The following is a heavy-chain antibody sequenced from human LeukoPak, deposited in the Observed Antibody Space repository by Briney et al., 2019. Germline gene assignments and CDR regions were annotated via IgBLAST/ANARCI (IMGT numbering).Heavy chain of an antibody. D-gene: IGHD5-12*01. J-gene: IGHJ4*02. CDR1: GYTFTSYY. Sequence: ASVKVSCKASGYTFTSYYMHWARQAPGQGLEWMGIIDPSGGSTSYAQKFQGRVTMTRDTSTSTVYMELSSLRSEDTAVYYCASGTPEGGMDIVATDYWGQGTLVTVSS. V-gene: IGHV1-46*01. CDR3: ASGTPEGGMDIVATDY. CDR2: IDPSGGST.